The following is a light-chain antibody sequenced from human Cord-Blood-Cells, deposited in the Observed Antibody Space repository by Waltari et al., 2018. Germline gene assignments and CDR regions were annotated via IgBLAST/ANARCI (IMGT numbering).Light chain of an antibody. CDR2: GAS. J-gene: IGKJ2*01. CDR1: QSVSSSY. V-gene: IGKV3-20*01. Sequence: EIVLTHYPGTLTLAPGERANLYSRASQSVSSSYLACYKQNPGQAPRLLIYGASSRATGIPDRFSCSGSGTDFTLTISRLEPEDFAVYYCQQYGSSPGTFGQGTKLEIK. CDR3: QQYGSSPGT.